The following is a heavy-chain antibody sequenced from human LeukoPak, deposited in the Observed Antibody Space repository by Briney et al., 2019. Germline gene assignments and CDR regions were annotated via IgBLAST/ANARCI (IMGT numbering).Heavy chain of an antibody. D-gene: IGHD3-22*01. CDR1: GFTFSNAW. Sequence: GGSLRLSCAASGFTFSNAWMSWVRQAPGKRLEWVSTIGGGTVTTYYADSVKGRFTISRDNSNNTLYLQMNSLRAEDTAVYYCAKGYDDSSGYYSAARLSWFDPWGQGTLVTVSS. CDR3: AKGYDDSSGYYSAARLSWFDP. J-gene: IGHJ5*02. V-gene: IGHV3-23*01. CDR2: IGGGTVTT.